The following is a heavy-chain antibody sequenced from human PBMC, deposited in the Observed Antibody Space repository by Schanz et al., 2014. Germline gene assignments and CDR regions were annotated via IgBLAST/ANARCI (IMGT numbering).Heavy chain of an antibody. J-gene: IGHJ6*03. D-gene: IGHD2-2*02. CDR3: AGTYCSSTSCYTGYYYMDV. CDR2: IIPILGIA. Sequence: QVQLVQSEAEVKKPGSSVTVSCKASGGTFSSYTISWVRQAPGQGLEWMGRIIPILGIANYAQNFQVRVTITADKSTSTAYMELTSLRSEDTAVYYCAGTYCSSTSCYTGYYYMDVWGKGTTVTVSS. V-gene: IGHV1-69*02. CDR1: GGTFSSYT.